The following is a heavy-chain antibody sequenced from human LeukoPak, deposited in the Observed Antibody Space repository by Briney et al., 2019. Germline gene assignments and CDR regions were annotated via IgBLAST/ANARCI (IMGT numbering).Heavy chain of an antibody. Sequence: GGSLRLSCAASGFTFSSYGMHWVRQAPGKGLDWVAVISYDGSNKYYADSVKGRFTISRDNSKNTLYLQMNSLRAEDTAVYYCAKADQWLDLDYWGQGTLVTVSS. V-gene: IGHV3-30*18. D-gene: IGHD6-19*01. CDR1: GFTFSSYG. CDR3: AKADQWLDLDY. CDR2: ISYDGSNK. J-gene: IGHJ4*02.